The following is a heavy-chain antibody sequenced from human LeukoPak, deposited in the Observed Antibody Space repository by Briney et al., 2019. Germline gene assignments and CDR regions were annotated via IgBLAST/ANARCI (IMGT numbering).Heavy chain of an antibody. CDR1: GFTFSSYA. Sequence: GGSLRLSCAASGFTFSSYAMSWVRQAPGKGLEWVSAISGSGGSTYYADSVKGRFTISRDNSKNTLYLQMNSLRAEDTAAYYCAKDRRGGYSSSWSDYWGQGTLVTVSS. D-gene: IGHD6-13*01. V-gene: IGHV3-23*01. CDR3: AKDRRGGYSSSWSDY. J-gene: IGHJ4*02. CDR2: ISGSGGST.